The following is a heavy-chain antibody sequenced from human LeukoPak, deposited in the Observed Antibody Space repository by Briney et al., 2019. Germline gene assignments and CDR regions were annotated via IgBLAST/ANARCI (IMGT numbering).Heavy chain of an antibody. V-gene: IGHV3-73*01. D-gene: IGHD2-21*02. Sequence: GGSLRLSSAASGFTFSGSAIHWVRQASGKGLEWVGRIRSKVYSYATAYAASVKGRFTISRDDSKNTAYLQMNSLKIEDTAVYYCTVAYCGSDCYSGYWGQGTLVTVSS. CDR1: GFTFSGSA. CDR3: TVAYCGSDCYSGY. CDR2: IRSKVYSYAT. J-gene: IGHJ4*02.